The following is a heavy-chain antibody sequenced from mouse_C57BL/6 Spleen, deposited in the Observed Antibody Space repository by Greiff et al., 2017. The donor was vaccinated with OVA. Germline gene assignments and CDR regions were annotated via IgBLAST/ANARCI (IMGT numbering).Heavy chain of an antibody. CDR1: GFSLTSYG. CDR3: ASIYYDYDEDPLDY. Sequence: VKLMESGPGLVQPSQSLSITCTVSGFSLTSYGVHWVRQSPGKGLEWLGVIWSGGSTDYNAAFISRLSISKDNSKSQVFFKMNSLQADDTAIYYCASIYYDYDEDPLDYWGQGTSVTVSS. V-gene: IGHV2-2*01. J-gene: IGHJ4*01. CDR2: IWSGGST. D-gene: IGHD2-4*01.